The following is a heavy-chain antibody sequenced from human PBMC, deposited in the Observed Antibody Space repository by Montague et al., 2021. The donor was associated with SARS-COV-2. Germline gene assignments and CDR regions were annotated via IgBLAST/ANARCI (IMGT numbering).Heavy chain of an antibody. D-gene: IGHD5-18*01. CDR1: DGSFTIDNCY. CDR3: AQRTETLGYTYALFDS. Sequence: SETLSLTCTVSDGSFTIDNCYWVWMRQPPGKGLEWIGSIYCSGSTNSNPSLKSRAFISADTSKKPFSLDLSSVTAAATADYYCAQRTETLGYTYALFDSWGQGTLVTVSS. CDR2: IYCSGST. V-gene: IGHV4-39*01. J-gene: IGHJ4*02.